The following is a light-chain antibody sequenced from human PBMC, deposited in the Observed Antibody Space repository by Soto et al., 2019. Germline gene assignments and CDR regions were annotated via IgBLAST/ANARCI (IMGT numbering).Light chain of an antibody. CDR2: AAT. J-gene: IGKJ1*01. CDR3: QQNFNFPRT. CDR1: QTIDTY. Sequence: DIQLTQSPSSLSASVGDRVTITWRASQTIDTYVNWYQHKPGTAPKVLIYAATYLQNGVPSRFSGTGSGADFTLTISSLQPEHFATYYCQQNFNFPRTFGQGTKVDI. V-gene: IGKV1-39*01.